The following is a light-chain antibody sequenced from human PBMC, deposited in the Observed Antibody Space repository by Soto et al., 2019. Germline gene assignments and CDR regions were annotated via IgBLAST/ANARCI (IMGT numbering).Light chain of an antibody. Sequence: EIVLTQSPGTLSLSPGERATLSCRASQSVTSTYLAWYQQRPGQAPRLLIYGASTRAPGIPDRFSGSGSGTEFTPTVSGREPEEFAVYFCQQYYSSPPFTFGPGTKVDIK. CDR3: QQYYSSPPFT. CDR1: QSVTSTY. J-gene: IGKJ3*01. V-gene: IGKV3-20*01. CDR2: GAS.